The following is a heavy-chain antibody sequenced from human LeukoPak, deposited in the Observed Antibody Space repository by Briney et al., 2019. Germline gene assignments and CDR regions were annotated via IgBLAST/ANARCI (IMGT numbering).Heavy chain of an antibody. D-gene: IGHD4-17*01. J-gene: IGHJ3*02. V-gene: IGHV1-8*03. CDR1: GYSFTAYY. CDR3: AREAHHMTTVTTDAFDI. Sequence: ASVKVSCKASGYSFTAYYMHWVRQAPGQGLEWMGWINPNSGNTGYAQKFQGRVTITRNTSISTAYMELSSLRSEDTAVYYCAREAHHMTTVTTDAFDIWGQGTMVTVSS. CDR2: INPNSGNT.